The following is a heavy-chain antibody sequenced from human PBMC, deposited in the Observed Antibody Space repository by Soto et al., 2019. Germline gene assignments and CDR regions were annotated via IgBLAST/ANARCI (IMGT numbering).Heavy chain of an antibody. CDR2: ISGSGGST. J-gene: IGHJ4*02. D-gene: IGHD6-13*01. Sequence: EVQLLESGGGLGQPGGSLRLYCAASGFTFSSYAMSWVRQAPGKGLEWVSAISGSGGSTYYADSVKGRFTIYRDNSKNTLYLQLNSLRAEDTAVYYCAKVRVSRSSWYDFRGGFDYWGQGTLVTVSS. CDR3: AKVRVSRSSWYDFRGGFDY. CDR1: GFTFSSYA. V-gene: IGHV3-23*01.